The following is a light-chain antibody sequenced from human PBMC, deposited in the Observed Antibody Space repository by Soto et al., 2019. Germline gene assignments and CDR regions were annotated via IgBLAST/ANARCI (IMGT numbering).Light chain of an antibody. CDR3: CSYAGTTTWV. CDR2: KVT. V-gene: IGLV2-14*01. J-gene: IGLJ3*02. Sequence: QSALTQPASVSGSPGQSISISCTGTSSDIGGYSYVSWYQQHPGKAPKLLIYKVTNRPSGVSNRFSGSKSGNTASLTISGLQAEDEADYYCCSYAGTTTWVFGGGTKLTVL. CDR1: SSDIGGYSY.